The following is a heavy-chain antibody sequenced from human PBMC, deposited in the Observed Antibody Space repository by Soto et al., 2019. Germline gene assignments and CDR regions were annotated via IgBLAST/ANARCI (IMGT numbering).Heavy chain of an antibody. Sequence: QVQLVQSGAEVRKPGASVKVACTASGYTFTDYFIHWVRQAPGQGLEWMGWINPATGGTVFAQNFQGRVNMARDTPVNTVNMELSSLRSGDTALYYCARSTQYSASLEFDYWGQGTLVAVSS. CDR2: INPATGGT. J-gene: IGHJ4*02. CDR1: GYTFTDYF. V-gene: IGHV1-2*02. D-gene: IGHD1-1*01. CDR3: ARSTQYSASLEFDY.